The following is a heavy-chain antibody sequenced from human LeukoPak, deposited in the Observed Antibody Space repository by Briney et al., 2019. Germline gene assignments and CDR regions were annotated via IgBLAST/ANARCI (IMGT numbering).Heavy chain of an antibody. V-gene: IGHV5-51*01. CDR3: ARQSRDGSKTRGYYFDY. Sequence: GESLKISCQVPGYIFTHYWIGWVRRMPGNGLEALGIIYPADSGTTYSPSFQGQVTISVDKSIRTVYLQWSILKASDTATYYCARQSRDGSKTRGYYFDYWGQGTLVTVSS. J-gene: IGHJ4*02. CDR2: IYPADSGT. CDR1: GYIFTHYW. D-gene: IGHD3-10*01.